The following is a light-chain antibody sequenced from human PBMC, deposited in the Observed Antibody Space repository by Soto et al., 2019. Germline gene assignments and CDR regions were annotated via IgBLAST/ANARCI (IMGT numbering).Light chain of an antibody. CDR2: SGS. Sequence: EIVMTQSPLSLPVTPGEPASISCKSSQSLLHSNGYNYLDWYLQKPGQSPQLLIYSGSHRASGVPDRFSGSGSGTDFTLKISRVEAEDVAVYYCMQALQAPFTFGPGTKVDIK. CDR1: QSLLHSNGYNY. CDR3: MQALQAPFT. V-gene: IGKV2-28*01. J-gene: IGKJ3*01.